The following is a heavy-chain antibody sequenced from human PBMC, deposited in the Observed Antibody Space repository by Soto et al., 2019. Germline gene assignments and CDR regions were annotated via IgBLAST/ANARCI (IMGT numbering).Heavy chain of an antibody. V-gene: IGHV1-18*01. D-gene: IGHD3-16*02. J-gene: IGHJ3*02. CDR3: ARDLGVYDYIWGSYRTIDAFDI. Sequence: QVQLVQSGAEVKKPGASVKVSCKASGYTFTSYGISWVRQAPGQGLEWMGWISAYNGNTNYAEKLQGRVTMTTDTSTSTAYMELRSLRSDDPAVYYCARDLGVYDYIWGSYRTIDAFDIWGQGTMVTVSS. CDR1: GYTFTSYG. CDR2: ISAYNGNT.